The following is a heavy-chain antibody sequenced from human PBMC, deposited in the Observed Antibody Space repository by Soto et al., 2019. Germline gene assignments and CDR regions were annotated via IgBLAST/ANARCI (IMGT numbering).Heavy chain of an antibody. CDR3: ARNGSNCSGGSCSLPLDY. CDR2: INHSGTT. V-gene: IGHV4-34*01. Sequence: QVQLQQWGAGLLKPSETLSLTCAVYGGSFSGYYWSWIRQPPGKGLEWIGEINHSGTTNYNPSLKSRVTISVDTSKNQFSLKLSSVTAADTAVYYCARNGSNCSGGSCSLPLDYWGQGTLVTVSS. J-gene: IGHJ4*02. CDR1: GGSFSGYY. D-gene: IGHD2-15*01.